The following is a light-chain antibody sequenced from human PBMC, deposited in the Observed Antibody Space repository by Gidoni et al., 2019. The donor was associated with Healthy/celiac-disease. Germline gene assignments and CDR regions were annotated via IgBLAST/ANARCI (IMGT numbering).Light chain of an antibody. Sequence: SYVLPQPPSVSVAPGQTARITWGGNNIGSKSVHWYQQKPGQAPVLVVYDDSDRPSGIPERFSGSNSGNTATLTISRVEAGDEADYYCQVWDSSSDHYVFGTGTKVTVL. J-gene: IGLJ1*01. V-gene: IGLV3-21*02. CDR3: QVWDSSSDHYV. CDR2: DDS. CDR1: NIGSKS.